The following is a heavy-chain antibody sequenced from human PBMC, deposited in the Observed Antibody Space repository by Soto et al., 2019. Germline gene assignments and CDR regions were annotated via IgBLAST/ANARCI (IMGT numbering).Heavy chain of an antibody. CDR1: GFTLSGRS. CDR3: ARGWFGPDV. V-gene: IGHV3-74*01. Sequence: EVQLVESGGGLVQPGGSLRLSCAASGFTLSGRSMHWVRQAPGKGLVWVSGIDNAGTDSNYADSVKGRFTSSRDNAKNMLYLQMTSLRVEHTAVYYCARGWFGPDVWGKGTTVTVSS. D-gene: IGHD3-10*01. J-gene: IGHJ6*04. CDR2: IDNAGTDS.